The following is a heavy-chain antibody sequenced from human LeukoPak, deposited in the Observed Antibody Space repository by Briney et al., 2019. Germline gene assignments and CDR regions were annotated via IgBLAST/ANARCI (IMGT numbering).Heavy chain of an antibody. CDR1: GFTFSSYA. CDR3: ARESYCSGGSCYSGRAFDI. J-gene: IGHJ3*02. V-gene: IGHV3-23*01. CDR2: ISGSGGST. Sequence: GGSLRLSCAASGFTFSSYAMSWVRQAPGKGLEWVSAISGSGGSTYYADSVKGRLTISRDNAKNTLYLQMNSLRAEDTAVYYCARESYCSGGSCYSGRAFDIWGQGTMVTVSS. D-gene: IGHD2-15*01.